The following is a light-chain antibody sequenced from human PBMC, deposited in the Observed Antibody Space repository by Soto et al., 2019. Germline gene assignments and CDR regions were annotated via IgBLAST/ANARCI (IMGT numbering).Light chain of an antibody. CDR2: EVS. Sequence: QSALTQPASVSGSPGQSITISCTGSSSDVGGYNYVSWYQQHLGKAPKLMIYEVSNRPSGISNRFSGSKSGNTASLTLSGLQAEDEADYYCSSYTSSSTLVFGGGTKLTVL. CDR1: SSDVGGYNY. J-gene: IGLJ2*01. V-gene: IGLV2-14*01. CDR3: SSYTSSSTLV.